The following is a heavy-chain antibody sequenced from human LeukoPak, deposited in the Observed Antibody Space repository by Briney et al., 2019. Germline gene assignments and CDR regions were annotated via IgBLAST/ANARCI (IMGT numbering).Heavy chain of an antibody. CDR2: IYYSGST. V-gene: IGHV4-59*01. J-gene: IGHJ4*01. CDR1: GGSISSYY. D-gene: IGHD5-24*01. CDR3: ARVEVEMATVDY. Sequence: PSETLSLTCTVSGGSISSYYWSWIRQPPGKGLEWIGYIYYSGSTNYNPSLKSRVTISVDTSKNQFSLKLSSVTAADTAVYYCARVEVEMATVDYWGHGTLVTVSS.